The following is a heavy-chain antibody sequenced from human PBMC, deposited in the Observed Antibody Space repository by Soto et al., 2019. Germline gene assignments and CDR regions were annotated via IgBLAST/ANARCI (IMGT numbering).Heavy chain of an antibody. CDR1: GGSISSYY. Sequence: QVQLQESGPGLVKPSETLSLTCTVSGGSISSYYWTWIRQPPGKGLEWIGFMYNSGSTHYNPSLKSRGTISLGTCKTQFSVNLSTVTAADTAVYYCASRGSHYGSGGYPLDSWGQGTLVTVSS. D-gene: IGHD3-10*01. CDR2: MYNSGST. V-gene: IGHV4-59*12. J-gene: IGHJ4*02. CDR3: ASRGSHYGSGGYPLDS.